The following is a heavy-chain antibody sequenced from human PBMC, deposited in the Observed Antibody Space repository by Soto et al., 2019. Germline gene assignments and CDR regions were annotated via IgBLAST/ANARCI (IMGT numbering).Heavy chain of an antibody. CDR3: GADPTGGHYYSYGMDV. J-gene: IGHJ6*02. CDR2: IVVGSGNT. Sequence: SVKVSCKASGFTFTSSAAQWVRQARGQRLEWIGWIVVGSGNTNYAQKFQERVTITRDMSTSTAYMELSSLRSEDTAVYYCGADPTGGHYYSYGMDVWGQGTTVTVSS. CDR1: GFTFTSSA. D-gene: IGHD4-17*01. V-gene: IGHV1-58*01.